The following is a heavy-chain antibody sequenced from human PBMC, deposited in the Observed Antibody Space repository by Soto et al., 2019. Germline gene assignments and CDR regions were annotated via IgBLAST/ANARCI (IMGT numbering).Heavy chain of an antibody. Sequence: GSLSLSGAASGSTVRNVWMSWVRQAPGKGLEWVGRIKSKTDGGTTDYAAPVKGRFTISRDDSKNPLYLQMNSLKTEDTAVYYCTTAPVTLTPAPGSGWTQYGGQGPLVIVP. CDR1: GSTVRNVW. D-gene: IGHD6-25*01. CDR2: IKSKTDGGTT. J-gene: IGHJ4*02. CDR3: TTAPVTLTPAPGSGWTQY. V-gene: IGHV3-15*01.